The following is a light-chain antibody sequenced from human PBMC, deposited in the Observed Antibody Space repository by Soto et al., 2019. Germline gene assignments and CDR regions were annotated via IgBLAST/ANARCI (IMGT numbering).Light chain of an antibody. CDR2: GAS. CDR1: QSVSGN. Sequence: VVTQSPLSLPVTPGEPATRXXRASQSVSGNLAWYPQNPAQAPRRXXNGASTRATDIPARFSGSVSGTEFTLTICSRQSEDFAGHNGQQDNNGSAITIGQGTRQES. CDR3: QQDNNGSAIT. J-gene: IGKJ5*01. V-gene: IGKV3-15*01.